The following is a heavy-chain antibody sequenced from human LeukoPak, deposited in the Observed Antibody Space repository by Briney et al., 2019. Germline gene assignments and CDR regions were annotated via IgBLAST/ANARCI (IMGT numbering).Heavy chain of an antibody. J-gene: IGHJ4*02. CDR2: IYKSGST. Sequence: PSETLSLTCTVSGGXLSSYYWSWMRQPAGKGLEWIGDIYKSGSTNYNRSLKRRVTTSVATSKNHYSPHLSPVTAADTAVYYCARSAFLVTAPGPYYFDYWGQGTLVAVSS. D-gene: IGHD6-13*01. V-gene: IGHV4-4*07. CDR1: GGXLSSYY. CDR3: ARSAFLVTAPGPYYFDY.